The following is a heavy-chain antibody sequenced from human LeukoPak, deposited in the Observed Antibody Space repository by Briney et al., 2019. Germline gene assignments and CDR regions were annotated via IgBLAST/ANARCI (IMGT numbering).Heavy chain of an antibody. CDR1: GGTFSSYA. CDR2: IIPILGIA. D-gene: IGHD1-1*01. V-gene: IGHV1-69*04. CDR3: ARDLETYPPNWFDP. J-gene: IGHJ5*02. Sequence: SVKVSCKASGGTFSSYAISWVRQAPGQGLEWMGRIIPILGIANYAQKFQGRVTITADKSTSTAYMELSSLRSEDTAVYYCARDLETYPPNWFDPWGQGTLVTVSS.